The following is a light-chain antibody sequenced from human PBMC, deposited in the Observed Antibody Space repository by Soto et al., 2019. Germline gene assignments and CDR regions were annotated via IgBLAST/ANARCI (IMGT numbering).Light chain of an antibody. J-gene: IGLJ2*01. V-gene: IGLV2-11*01. CDR3: CSYAGSYTVI. CDR1: SSNVGGYNY. Sequence: QSALTQPRSVSGSPGQSVTISCTGTSSNVGGYNYVAWYQQHPGKAPKIIMYDVNKRPSGVPDRFSGSKSGNTASLTISGLQAADEGDYYCCSYAGSYTVIFGGGTKVTVL. CDR2: DVN.